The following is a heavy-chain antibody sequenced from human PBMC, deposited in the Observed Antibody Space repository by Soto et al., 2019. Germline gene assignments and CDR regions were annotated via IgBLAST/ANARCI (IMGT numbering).Heavy chain of an antibody. Sequence: GASVKVSCKASGGTFSSYAISWVRQAPGQGLEWMGGIIPIFGTANYAQKFQGRVTITADESTSTAYMELSSLRSEDTAVYYCARTKPWIVAVPGDYYGMDVWGQGTTVTVSS. CDR3: ARTKPWIVAVPGDYYGMDV. V-gene: IGHV1-69*13. D-gene: IGHD2-2*01. CDR1: GGTFSSYA. CDR2: IIPIFGTA. J-gene: IGHJ6*02.